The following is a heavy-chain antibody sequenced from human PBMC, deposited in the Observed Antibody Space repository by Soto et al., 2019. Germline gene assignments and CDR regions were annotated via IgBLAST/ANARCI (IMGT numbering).Heavy chain of an antibody. CDR3: AKDRNNYYDSSGYDY. D-gene: IGHD3-22*01. V-gene: IGHV3-23*01. CDR2: ISGSGGST. J-gene: IGHJ4*02. Sequence: GGSLRLSCAASGFTFSSYAMSWVRQAPGKGLEWVSAISGSGGSTYYADSVKGRFTISRDNSKNTLYLQMNSLRAEDTAVYYCAKDRNNYYDSSGYDYWGQGALVTVSS. CDR1: GFTFSSYA.